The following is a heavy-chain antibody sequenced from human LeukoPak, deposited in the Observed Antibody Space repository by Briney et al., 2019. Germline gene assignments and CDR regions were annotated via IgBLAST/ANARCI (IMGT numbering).Heavy chain of an antibody. CDR3: ASMSRGWFDP. CDR1: GGSISSYY. J-gene: IGHJ5*02. V-gene: IGHV4-4*09. D-gene: IGHD1-1*01. Sequence: SETLSLTCTVSGGSISSYYWSWIRQPPGKGLEWIGYIYTSVSTNYNPSLKSRVTISVDTSKNQFSLKLSSVTAADTAVYYCASMSRGWFDPWGQGTLVTVSS. CDR2: IYTSVST.